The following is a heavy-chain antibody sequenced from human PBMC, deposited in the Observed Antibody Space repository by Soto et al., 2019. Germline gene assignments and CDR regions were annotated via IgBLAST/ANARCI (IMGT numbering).Heavy chain of an antibody. J-gene: IGHJ4*01. V-gene: IGHV4-34*01. Sequence: QVQLQQWGAGLLKPSETLSLTCAVHGVPFSGYYWSWIRQSPGKGLEWIGEINHSGNTNYNPSLKSRVSMLVDTSKNQFSLSLSSVTAADTAVYYCANLIVFHSSYYHDYWGHGTLVTVSS. CDR1: GVPFSGYY. CDR2: INHSGNT. CDR3: ANLIVFHSSYYHDY. D-gene: IGHD1-26*01.